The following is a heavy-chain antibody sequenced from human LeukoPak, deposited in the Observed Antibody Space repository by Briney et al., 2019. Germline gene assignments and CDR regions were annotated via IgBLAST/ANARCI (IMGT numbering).Heavy chain of an antibody. Sequence: SETLSLTCTVSGGSISSYYGSWIRQPPGKGLEWSGYIYYSGSTNYNPSLKSRVTISVDTSKNQFSLKLSSVTAADTAVYYCARHEVDYYYYYYMDVWGKGTTVTISS. CDR2: IYYSGST. CDR1: GGSISSYY. D-gene: IGHD2-15*01. J-gene: IGHJ6*03. CDR3: ARHEVDYYYYYYMDV. V-gene: IGHV4-59*08.